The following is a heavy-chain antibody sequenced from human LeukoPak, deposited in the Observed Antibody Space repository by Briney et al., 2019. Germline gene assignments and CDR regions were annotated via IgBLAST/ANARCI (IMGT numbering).Heavy chain of an antibody. CDR1: GGSISSYY. Sequence: SETLSLTCTVSGGSISSYYWSWFRQTPGKGPEWIGYIYYSGSTKYNPSLKSRVTISVDRSKNQFSPKLNSVTAADTAVYYCARYWGVQLWPHWYFDLWGRGSLVTVSS. CDR3: ARYWGVQLWPHWYFDL. V-gene: IGHV4-59*01. J-gene: IGHJ2*01. D-gene: IGHD5-18*01. CDR2: IYYSGST.